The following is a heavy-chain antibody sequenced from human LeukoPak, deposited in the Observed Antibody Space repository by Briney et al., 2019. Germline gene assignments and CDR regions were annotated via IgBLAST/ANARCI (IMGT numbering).Heavy chain of an antibody. Sequence: SETLSLTCAVYGGSFSGYHWSWIRQPPGKGLEWIGEINHSGSTNYNPSLKSRVTISVDTSKNQFSLKLSSVTAADTAVYYCARGRGSGWYLDAFDIWGQGTMVTVSS. D-gene: IGHD6-19*01. V-gene: IGHV4-34*01. CDR1: GGSFSGYH. CDR3: ARGRGSGWYLDAFDI. CDR2: INHSGST. J-gene: IGHJ3*02.